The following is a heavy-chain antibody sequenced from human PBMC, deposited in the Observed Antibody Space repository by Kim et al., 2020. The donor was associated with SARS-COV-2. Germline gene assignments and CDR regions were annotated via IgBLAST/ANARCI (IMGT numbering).Heavy chain of an antibody. V-gene: IGHV1-3*01. J-gene: IGHJ4*02. D-gene: IGHD2-2*01. CDR3: ARVRSSVVPAAGRLDYFDY. CDR1: GYTFTSYA. CDR2: INAGNGNT. Sequence: ASVKVSCKASGYTFTSYAMHWVRQAPGQRLEWMGWINAGNGNTKYSQKFQGRVTITRDTSASTAYMELSSLRSEDTAVYYCARVRSSVVPAAGRLDYFDYWGQGTLVTVSS.